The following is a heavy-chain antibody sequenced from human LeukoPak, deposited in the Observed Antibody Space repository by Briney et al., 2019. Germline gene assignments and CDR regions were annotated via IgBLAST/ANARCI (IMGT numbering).Heavy chain of an antibody. CDR3: ANHELGDSRDY. D-gene: IGHD7-27*01. V-gene: IGHV3-30*18. CDR2: ISHDGSNK. J-gene: IGHJ4*02. Sequence: PGRPLRLSCAASGFTLSNSAMHWVRQAPGKGLEGAAVISHDGSNKYYADSVKGRFTISRDDSKNTLYLQMNSLRAEDTAVYYCANHELGDSRDYWGQGTLVTVSS. CDR1: GFTLSNSA.